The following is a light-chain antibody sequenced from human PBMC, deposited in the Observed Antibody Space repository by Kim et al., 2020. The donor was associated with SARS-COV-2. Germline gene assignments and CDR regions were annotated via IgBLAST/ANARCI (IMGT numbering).Light chain of an antibody. Sequence: EIVMTQSPATLSVSPGERATLSCRASQSVSNNLAWYQQKPGQAPRLLIYGTSTRAPGIPARFSGSGSGTEFTLIITSLQSEDFAVYYCQQYHNWPPWTFGQGTKVDIK. CDR2: GTS. CDR1: QSVSNN. J-gene: IGKJ1*01. V-gene: IGKV3-15*01. CDR3: QQYHNWPPWT.